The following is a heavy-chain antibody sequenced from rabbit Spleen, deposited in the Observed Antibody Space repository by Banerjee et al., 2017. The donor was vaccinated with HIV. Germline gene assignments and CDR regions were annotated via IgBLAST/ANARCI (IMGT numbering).Heavy chain of an antibody. CDR1: GFSFISGYA. V-gene: IGHV1S40*01. CDR2: MVPDTNHI. D-gene: IGHD7-1*01. CDR3: VRDIGTVGGYTDVDL. Sequence: QSLVESGGGLVKPGASLTLPCTASGFSFISGYAMCWVRQAPGKGMEWVACMVPDTNHIYYADGAKGRFPTSRTSSTTGTLQMTRRTAADTATYFWVRDIGTVGGYTDVDLWGQGTLVTVS. J-gene: IGHJ4*01.